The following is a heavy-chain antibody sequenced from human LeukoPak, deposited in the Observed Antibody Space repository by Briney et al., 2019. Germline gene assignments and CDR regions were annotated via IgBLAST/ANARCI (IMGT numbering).Heavy chain of an antibody. J-gene: IGHJ4*02. D-gene: IGHD6-19*01. V-gene: IGHV3-23*01. CDR3: AKMGYSSGWTDYFDY. Sequence: PGGSLRLSCAASGFTFSSYAMSWVRQAPGKGLEWVSAISGSGGSTYYADSVKGRFTISRDNSENTLYLQMNSLRAEDTAVYYCAKMGYSSGWTDYFDYWGQGTLVTVSS. CDR2: ISGSGGST. CDR1: GFTFSSYA.